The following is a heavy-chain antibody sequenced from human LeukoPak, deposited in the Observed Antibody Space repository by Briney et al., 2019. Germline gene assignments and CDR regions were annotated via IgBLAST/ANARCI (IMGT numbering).Heavy chain of an antibody. CDR2: ITNSGNSK. J-gene: IGHJ6*02. CDR1: EFTFSSYS. Sequence: GGSLRLSCAASEFTFSSYSMNWVRQAPGKGLEWVSYITNSGNSKSYADSVKGRFTISRDNTKNSLYLQMNGLRAEDTAVYYCARDEPITMIVVVPQNYYYGMDVWGQGTTVTVSS. D-gene: IGHD3-22*01. V-gene: IGHV3-48*01. CDR3: ARDEPITMIVVVPQNYYYGMDV.